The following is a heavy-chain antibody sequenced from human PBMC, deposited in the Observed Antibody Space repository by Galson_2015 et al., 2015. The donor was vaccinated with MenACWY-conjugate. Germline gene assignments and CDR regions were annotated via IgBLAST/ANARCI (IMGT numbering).Heavy chain of an antibody. Sequence: SLRLSCAASGFTFSGYAMHWVRQAPGKGLEYVSAISSNGGSTYYADSVKGRFTISRDNSKNTLYLQMSSLRAEDTAVYYCVNKYYDYVWGSYRPDYYGMDVWGQGTTVTVSS. CDR3: VNKYYDYVWGSYRPDYYGMDV. CDR1: GFTFSGYA. CDR2: ISSNGGST. D-gene: IGHD3-16*02. J-gene: IGHJ6*02. V-gene: IGHV3-64D*06.